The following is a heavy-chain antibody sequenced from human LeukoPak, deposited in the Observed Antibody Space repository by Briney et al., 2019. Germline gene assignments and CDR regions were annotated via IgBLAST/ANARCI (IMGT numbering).Heavy chain of an antibody. Sequence: GGSLRLSCAASGFTSSSYSMNWVRQAPGKGLEWVSSISSSSSYIYYADSVKGRFTISRDNAKNSLYLQMNSLRAEDTAVYYCARDSVDDILTGYLAFDIWGQGTMVTVSS. D-gene: IGHD3-9*01. CDR1: GFTSSSYS. V-gene: IGHV3-21*01. J-gene: IGHJ3*02. CDR2: ISSSSSYI. CDR3: ARDSVDDILTGYLAFDI.